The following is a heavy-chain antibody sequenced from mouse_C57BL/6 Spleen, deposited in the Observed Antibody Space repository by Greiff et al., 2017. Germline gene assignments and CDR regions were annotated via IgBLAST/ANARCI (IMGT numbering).Heavy chain of an antibody. CDR2: IYPGGGYT. CDR3: ARSGSNYTFDY. D-gene: IGHD2-5*01. CDR1: GYTFTNYW. Sequence: VQLQESGAELVRPGTSVKMSCKASGYTFTNYWIGWAKQRPGHGLEGIGDIYPGGGYTNYNEKFKGKATLTADKSSSTAYMQFSSLTSEDSAIYYCARSGSNYTFDYWGQGTTLTVSS. V-gene: IGHV1-63*01. J-gene: IGHJ2*01.